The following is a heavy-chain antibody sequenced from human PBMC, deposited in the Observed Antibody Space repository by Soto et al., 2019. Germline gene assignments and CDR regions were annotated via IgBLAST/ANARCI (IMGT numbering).Heavy chain of an antibody. J-gene: IGHJ3*02. CDR1: GGTFSNFA. CDR3: AASGSDALLYNYRDTEGLDI. Sequence: QVQLVQSGPEVKKPGSSVKVSCEASGGTFSNFAVNWVRQAPGQGLEWVGGIIPLFNVAKYAQKFEGRVTIVADDSTSTGYMDLSSLRSDDMAVYYFAASGSDALLYNYRDTEGLDIWGQGTMVTVSS. CDR2: IIPLFNVA. V-gene: IGHV1-69*01. D-gene: IGHD1-20*01.